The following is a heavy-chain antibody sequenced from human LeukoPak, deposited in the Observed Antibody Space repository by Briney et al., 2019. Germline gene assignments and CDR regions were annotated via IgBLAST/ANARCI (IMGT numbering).Heavy chain of an antibody. Sequence: SETLSLTCAVNGGSFRGYYWTWIRQTPGKGLEWIGEANHNGGTNYSPSLKSRITISVDTSKNQFSLKLNSVTAADTAVYFCARDIVLTGYASFDYWGQGTPVTVSS. CDR3: ARDIVLTGYASFDY. D-gene: IGHD2-8*02. V-gene: IGHV4-34*01. CDR1: GGSFRGYY. J-gene: IGHJ4*02. CDR2: ANHNGGT.